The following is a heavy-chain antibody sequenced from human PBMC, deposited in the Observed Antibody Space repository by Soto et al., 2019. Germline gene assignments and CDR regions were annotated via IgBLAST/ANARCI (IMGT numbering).Heavy chain of an antibody. CDR3: GKGDTIFGVVDD. J-gene: IGHJ4*02. Sequence: LRLSCAGSGFTFSDYFITWIRQAPGKGLEWISYINNDATYRKYADSVKGRFTVSRDNAKNSAFLQMNSLRPEDTALYYCGKGDTIFGVVDDWGPGTLVTVSS. D-gene: IGHD3-3*01. CDR2: INNDATYR. CDR1: GFTFSDYF. V-gene: IGHV3-11*06.